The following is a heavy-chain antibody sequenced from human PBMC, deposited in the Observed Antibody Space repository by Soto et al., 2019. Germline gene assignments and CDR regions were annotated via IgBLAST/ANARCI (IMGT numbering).Heavy chain of an antibody. D-gene: IGHD2-15*01. V-gene: IGHV3-66*01. CDR1: GFTVSSNY. Sequence: GGSLRLSCAASGFTVSSNYMSWVRQAPGKGLEWVSVIYSGGSTYYADSVKGRFTISRDNSKNTQYLQMNSLRAEDTAVYYCARSVQDIVVVVAATQLGAFDIWGQGTMVTVSS. J-gene: IGHJ3*02. CDR3: ARSVQDIVVVVAATQLGAFDI. CDR2: IYSGGST.